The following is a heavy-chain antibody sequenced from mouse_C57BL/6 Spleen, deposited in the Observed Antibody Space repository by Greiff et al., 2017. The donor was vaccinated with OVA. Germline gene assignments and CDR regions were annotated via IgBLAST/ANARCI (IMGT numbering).Heavy chain of an antibody. V-gene: IGHV1-81*01. CDR2: IYPRSGNT. CDR1: GYTFTSYG. CDR3: ARGGGLGY. D-gene: IGHD4-1*01. Sequence: LQESGAELARPGASVKLSCKASGYTFTSYGISWVKQRTGQGLEWIGEIYPRSGNTYYNVKFKGKATLTADKSSSTAYMELRSLTSEDSAVYFCARGGGLGYWGQGTTLTVSS. J-gene: IGHJ2*01.